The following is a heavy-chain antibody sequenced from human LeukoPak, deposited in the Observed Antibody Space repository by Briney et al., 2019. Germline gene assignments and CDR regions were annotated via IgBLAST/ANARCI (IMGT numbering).Heavy chain of an antibody. Sequence: SETLSLTCTVSGGSISSYYWSWIRQPPGKGLEWMGYIYYSGSTNYNPSLKSRVTISVDTSKNQFSLKLSSVTAADTAVYYCARGGPGDFWSGYYYYYGMDVWGQGTTVTVSS. J-gene: IGHJ6*02. CDR3: ARGGPGDFWSGYYYYYGMDV. CDR1: GGSISSYY. V-gene: IGHV4-59*01. CDR2: IYYSGST. D-gene: IGHD3-3*01.